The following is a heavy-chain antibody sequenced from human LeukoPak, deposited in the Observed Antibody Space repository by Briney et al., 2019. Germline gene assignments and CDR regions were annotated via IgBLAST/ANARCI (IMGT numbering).Heavy chain of an antibody. J-gene: IGHJ5*02. V-gene: IGHV1-69*13. Sequence: SVKVSCKASGGTFSSYAISWERQAPGQGLEWMGGIIPIFGTATYAQKFQGRVTITADESTSTAYMELSSLRSEDTAVYYCARGDYYDILTGLDPWGQGTLVTVSS. D-gene: IGHD3-9*01. CDR1: GGTFSSYA. CDR2: IIPIFGTA. CDR3: ARGDYYDILTGLDP.